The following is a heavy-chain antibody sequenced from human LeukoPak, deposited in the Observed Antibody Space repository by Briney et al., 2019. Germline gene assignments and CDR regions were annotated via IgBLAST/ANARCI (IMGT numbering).Heavy chain of an antibody. V-gene: IGHV3-23*01. CDR1: GFTFSNYA. CDR3: AKWGDYDVLTGYYVSDY. D-gene: IGHD3-9*01. CDR2: ISGRGGNT. J-gene: IGHJ4*02. Sequence: PGGSLRLSCAASGFTFSNYAMRWVREAPGKGLEWVSAISGRGGNTYYADSVKGRFTISRDNSKNTVFLQMNSLRAEDTAVYHCAKWGDYDVLTGYYVSDYRGQGTLVTVSS.